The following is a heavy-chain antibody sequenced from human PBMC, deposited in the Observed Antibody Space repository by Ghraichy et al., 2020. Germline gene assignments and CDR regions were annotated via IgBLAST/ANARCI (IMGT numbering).Heavy chain of an antibody. D-gene: IGHD4-11*01. CDR3: AIKHTNFDPRPNYSYFYYMDV. V-gene: IGHV4-34*01. J-gene: IGHJ6*03. CDR1: GESFSGYY. Sequence: SETLSLTCAVYGESFSGYYWTWIRQPPGKGLEWIGEINHSGGTNYNPSLKSRVTISADTSKNQFSLNLRSVTAADAAVYYCAIKHTNFDPRPNYSYFYYMDVWGTGTTVTVSS. CDR2: INHSGGT.